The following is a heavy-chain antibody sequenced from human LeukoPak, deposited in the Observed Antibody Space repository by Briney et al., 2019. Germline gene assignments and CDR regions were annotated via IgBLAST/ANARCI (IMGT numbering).Heavy chain of an antibody. D-gene: IGHD3/OR15-3a*01. V-gene: IGHV1-18*01. CDR1: GYTFTSYG. J-gene: IGHJ3*02. CDR3: ASSFWTPGAFDI. CDR2: ISAYNGNT. Sequence: ASVKVSCKASGYTFTSYGISWVRQAPGQGLEWMGWISAYNGNTKYAQKLQGRVTMTTDTSTSTAYMELRSLRSDYTAVYYCASSFWTPGAFDIWGKGTMVTVSS.